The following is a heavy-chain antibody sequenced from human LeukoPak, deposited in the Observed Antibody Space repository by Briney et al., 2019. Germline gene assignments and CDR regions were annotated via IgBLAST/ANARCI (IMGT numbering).Heavy chain of an antibody. CDR3: ARRPSRIGTTGPPDYYFDY. V-gene: IGHV4-39*01. D-gene: IGHD6-13*01. CDR2: IFYSGST. J-gene: IGHJ4*02. CDR1: GDSISTSSYY. Sequence: SETLSLTCTVSGDSISTSSYYWGWIRQPPGKGLEWIGSIFYSGSTYYNLSLKSRVTISLDTSKNQFSLKLTSVTAADTAVYYCARRPSRIGTTGPPDYYFDYWGQGTLVTVSS.